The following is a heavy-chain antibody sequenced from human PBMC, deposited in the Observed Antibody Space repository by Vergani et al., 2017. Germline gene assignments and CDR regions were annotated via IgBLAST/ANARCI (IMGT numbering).Heavy chain of an antibody. CDR1: GGSFSGYY. Sequence: QVKLQESGPGLLKPSQTLSLTCAVYGGSFSGYYWSWIRQPPGKGLEWIGEINHSGSTNYNPSLKSRVTISVDTSKNQFSLKLSSVTAADTAVYYCARHQMTTVTNYWYFDLWGRGTLVTVSS. V-gene: IGHV4-34*09. J-gene: IGHJ2*01. D-gene: IGHD4-17*01. CDR2: INHSGST. CDR3: ARHQMTTVTNYWYFDL.